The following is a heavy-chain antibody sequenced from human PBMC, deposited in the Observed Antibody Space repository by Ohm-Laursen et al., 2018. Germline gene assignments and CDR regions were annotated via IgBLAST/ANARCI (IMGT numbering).Heavy chain of an antibody. CDR3: ARDAPNYKTISGVVTALGMDV. D-gene: IGHD3-3*01. CDR1: GFTFSSFS. Sequence: SLRLSCAASGFTFSSFSMNWVRQAPGKGLEWISYINEVSSHIYDADSVKGRITVARDNAKTTLYLQMNSLRAEDTAVYYCARDAPNYKTISGVVTALGMDVWGQGTTVTVSS. CDR2: INEVSSHI. V-gene: IGHV3-21*01. J-gene: IGHJ6*02.